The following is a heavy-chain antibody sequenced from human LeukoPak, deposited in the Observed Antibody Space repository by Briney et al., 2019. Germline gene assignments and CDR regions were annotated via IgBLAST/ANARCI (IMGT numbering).Heavy chain of an antibody. V-gene: IGHV1-46*01. CDR1: GYTFTSYY. Sequence: EASVKVSCKASGYTFTSYYMHWVRQAPRQGLEWMGIINPSGGSTSYAQKFQGRVTMTRGTSTSTVYMELSSLRSEDTAVYYCASILRGNYNQDYWGQGTLVTVSS. D-gene: IGHD1-1*01. CDR3: ASILRGNYNQDY. CDR2: INPSGGST. J-gene: IGHJ4*02.